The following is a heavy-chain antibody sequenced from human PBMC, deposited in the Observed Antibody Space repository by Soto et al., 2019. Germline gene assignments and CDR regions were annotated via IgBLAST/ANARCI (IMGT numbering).Heavy chain of an antibody. J-gene: IGHJ6*02. Sequence: QVQLQQWGAGLLKPSETLSLTCAVSGESFSDYFWSWIRHPPGKGLEWIGEIDQTRRTNYNPSLKSRVIISVDTSTNQFSLNLSSVTAADTAMYYCARGVGSGRDYGLDVWGQGTTVTVS. CDR3: ARGVGSGRDYGLDV. D-gene: IGHD3-10*01. CDR2: IDQTRRT. V-gene: IGHV4-34*01. CDR1: GESFSDYF.